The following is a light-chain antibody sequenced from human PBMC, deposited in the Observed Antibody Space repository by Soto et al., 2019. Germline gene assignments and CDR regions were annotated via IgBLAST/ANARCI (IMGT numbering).Light chain of an antibody. J-gene: IGLJ2*01. V-gene: IGLV2-23*02. CDR1: STDVGSYDL. CDR3: CSFAGSTSYVL. CDR2: EVT. Sequence: QSALTQPASVSGSPGQSITISCTGTSTDVGSYDLVSWYQQHPGEAPKLIIYEVTKRPSGVSDRFSGSKSGNTASLTVSGVQAEDEAYYACCSFAGSTSYVLFGGGTKLTVL.